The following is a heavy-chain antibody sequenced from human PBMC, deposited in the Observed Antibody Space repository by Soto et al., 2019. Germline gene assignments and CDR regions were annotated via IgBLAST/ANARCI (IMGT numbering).Heavy chain of an antibody. V-gene: IGHV1-3*01. Sequence: QVQLVQSGAEVKEPGASVKVSFKASGYTFTSYTIHWVRQAPGQRLEWMGWINAGNGNTKYSQKFQGRVTITRDTSARTAYMELSSLISEDTAVFYCARGSDTAMGGYWGQGTLVTVSS. J-gene: IGHJ4*02. CDR3: ARGSDTAMGGY. D-gene: IGHD5-18*01. CDR1: GYTFTSYT. CDR2: INAGNGNT.